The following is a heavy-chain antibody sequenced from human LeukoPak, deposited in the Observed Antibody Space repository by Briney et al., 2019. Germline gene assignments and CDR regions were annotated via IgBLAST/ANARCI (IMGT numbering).Heavy chain of an antibody. V-gene: IGHV3-49*03. CDR2: IRSKAYGGTT. J-gene: IGHJ4*02. CDR1: GFTFGDYA. D-gene: IGHD4-23*01. CDR3: TRDGPVVTPDY. Sequence: PGGSLRLSCTASGFTFGDYAMSWFRQAPGKGLEWVGFIRSKAYGGTTEYAASVKGRFTIPRDDSKSIAYLQMNSLKTEDTAVYYCTRDGPVVTPDYWGQGTLVTVSS.